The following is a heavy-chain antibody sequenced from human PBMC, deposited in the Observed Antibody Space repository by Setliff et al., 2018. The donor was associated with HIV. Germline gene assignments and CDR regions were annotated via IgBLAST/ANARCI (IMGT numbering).Heavy chain of an antibody. D-gene: IGHD3-16*01. V-gene: IGHV4-34*01. CDR1: GGSLRNYY. Sequence: PSETLSLTCAVYGGSLRNYYWSWIRQPPGKGLEWLGEIYHSGNTNYNPSLKSRVTISVDKSKNQFSLKLSSVTAADTAVYYCARTKYDTFYDGQSYFDYWGQGTLVTVSS. J-gene: IGHJ4*02. CDR2: IYHSGNT. CDR3: ARTKYDTFYDGQSYFDY.